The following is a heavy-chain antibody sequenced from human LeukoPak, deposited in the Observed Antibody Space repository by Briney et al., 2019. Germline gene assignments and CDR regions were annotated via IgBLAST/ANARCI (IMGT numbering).Heavy chain of an antibody. D-gene: IGHD3-22*01. Sequence: GGSLRLSCAASGFSFSSYDMHWVRQAPGKGLEWVAVISYDGSNKYYADSVKGRFTISRDNSKNTLYLQMNSLRAEDTAVYYCARRGWGYYDSSGYYLNYYFDYWGQGTLVTVSS. CDR2: ISYDGSNK. CDR3: ARRGWGYYDSSGYYLNYYFDY. V-gene: IGHV3-30-3*01. CDR1: GFSFSSYD. J-gene: IGHJ4*02.